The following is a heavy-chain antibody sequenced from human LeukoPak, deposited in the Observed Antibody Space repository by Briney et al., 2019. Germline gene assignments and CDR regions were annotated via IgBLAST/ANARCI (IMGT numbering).Heavy chain of an antibody. J-gene: IGHJ3*02. D-gene: IGHD3-3*01. CDR2: IYTSGST. CDR1: GGSISSSSYY. CDR3: ARNINDFWSGSLEAFDI. Sequence: SETLSLTCTVSGGSISSSSYYWGWIRQPPGKGLEWIGRIYTSGSTNYNPSLKSRVTISVDTSKNQFSLKLSSVTAADTAVYYCARNINDFWSGSLEAFDIWGQGTMVTVSS. V-gene: IGHV4-39*07.